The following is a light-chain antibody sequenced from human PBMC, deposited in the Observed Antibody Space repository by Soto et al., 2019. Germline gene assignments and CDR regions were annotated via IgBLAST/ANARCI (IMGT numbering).Light chain of an antibody. Sequence: DIQMTQSPSSVSASVGDRVTITCRASQSISTWLAWYQQKPGKAPNLLIYYASSLESGVPSRFSGSGSGTEFTLTISSLQPDDFATYYCQQYNSYSPWTFGQGTKV. CDR3: QQYNSYSPWT. J-gene: IGKJ1*01. V-gene: IGKV1-5*01. CDR2: YAS. CDR1: QSISTW.